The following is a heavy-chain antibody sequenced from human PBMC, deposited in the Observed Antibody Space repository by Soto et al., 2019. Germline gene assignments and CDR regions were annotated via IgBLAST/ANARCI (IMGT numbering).Heavy chain of an antibody. CDR1: GFTFTRST. CDR3: ARGARLLFSSSDV. CDR2: ISNDGNNK. V-gene: IGHV3-30-3*01. J-gene: IGHJ3*01. Sequence: QVQLVESGGGVVQPGRSLRLSCAASGFTFTRSTLHWVRQAPGKGLEWVAIISNDGNNKYYADSVKGRFTISRDNSKNTLFLQMNSLRPDDTAVYYCARGARLLFSSSDVWGQGTVVTVSS. D-gene: IGHD5-18*01.